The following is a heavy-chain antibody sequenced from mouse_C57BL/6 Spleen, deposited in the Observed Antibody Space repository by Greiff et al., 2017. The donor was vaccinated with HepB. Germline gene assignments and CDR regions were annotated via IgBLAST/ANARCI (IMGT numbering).Heavy chain of an antibody. CDR2: INPSNGGT. CDR3: ARPYYGSSYRYWYFDV. V-gene: IGHV1-53*01. D-gene: IGHD1-1*01. J-gene: IGHJ1*03. CDR1: GYTFTSYW. Sequence: QVQLQQPGTELVKPGASVKLSCKASGYTFTSYWMHWVKQRPGQGLEWIGNINPSNGGTNYNEKFKSKATLTLDKSSSTAYMQLSSLTSEDSAVYYCARPYYGSSYRYWYFDVWGTGTTVTVSS.